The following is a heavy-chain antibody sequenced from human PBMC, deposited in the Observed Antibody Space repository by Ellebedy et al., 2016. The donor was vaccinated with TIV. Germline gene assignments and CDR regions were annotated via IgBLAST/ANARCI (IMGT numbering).Heavy chain of an antibody. V-gene: IGHV3-30*18. D-gene: IGHD6-13*01. CDR3: AKDRSSSWSLDY. J-gene: IGHJ4*02. CDR1: GSTFSSNG. Sequence: GGSLRLSCAASGSTFSSNGIHWVRQAPGKGLEWVALISKDGSNKDYSDSVKGRFTISRDNSKNTLYLEMNSLRAEDTAVYYCAKDRSSSWSLDYWGQGTLVTVSS. CDR2: ISKDGSNK.